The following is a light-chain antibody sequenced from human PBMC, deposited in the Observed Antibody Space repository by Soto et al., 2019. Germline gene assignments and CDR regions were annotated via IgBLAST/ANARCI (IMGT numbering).Light chain of an antibody. Sequence: EILLTQSPCTLSLSPGERATLSCRASQSVSSSYLAWYQQKPGQAPRLLIYDASTRATGIPARFSGSGSGTDFTLTISGLQSEDFEVYYCQQYNNWPQTFGQGTKVDIK. CDR1: QSVSSSY. CDR3: QQYNNWPQT. V-gene: IGKV3-15*01. J-gene: IGKJ1*01. CDR2: DAS.